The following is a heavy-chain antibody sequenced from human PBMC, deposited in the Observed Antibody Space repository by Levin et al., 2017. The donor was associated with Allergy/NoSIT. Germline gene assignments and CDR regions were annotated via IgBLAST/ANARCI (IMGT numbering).Heavy chain of an antibody. D-gene: IGHD3-9*01. CDR2: IYYSGIA. Sequence: SQTLSLTCGVSGDSVTNNEYYWGWIRQPPGKRLEWIASIYYSGIAYYNPSLKSRVAISGDTSNNQISLSLAPVTAADTAVYYCVRVFLTGYKYYFDSWGQGTLVTVSS. CDR3: VRVFLTGYKYYFDS. CDR1: GDSVTNNEYY. J-gene: IGHJ4*02. V-gene: IGHV4-39*01.